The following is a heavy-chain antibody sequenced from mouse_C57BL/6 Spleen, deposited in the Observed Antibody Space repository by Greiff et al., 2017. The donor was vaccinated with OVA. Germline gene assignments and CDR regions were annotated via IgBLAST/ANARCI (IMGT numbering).Heavy chain of an antibody. CDR3: ARAETAVTTRNYFDY. Sequence: QVQLQQPGAELVMPGASVKLSCKASGYTFTSYWMHWVKQRPGQGLEWIGEIDPSDSYTNYNQKFKGKSTLTVDKSSSTAYMQLSSLTSEDSAVYYCARAETAVTTRNYFDYWGQGTTLTVSS. J-gene: IGHJ2*01. V-gene: IGHV1-69*01. CDR2: IDPSDSYT. D-gene: IGHD2-2*01. CDR1: GYTFTSYW.